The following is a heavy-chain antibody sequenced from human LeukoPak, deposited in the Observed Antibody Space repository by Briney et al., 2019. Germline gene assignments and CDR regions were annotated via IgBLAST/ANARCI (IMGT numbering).Heavy chain of an antibody. V-gene: IGHV4-59*08. D-gene: IGHD1-1*01. J-gene: IGHJ5*02. CDR1: GGSISSYY. Sequence: SETLSLTCTVSGGSISSYYWSWIRQPPGKGLEWIGYIYYSGSTNYNPSLKSRVTISVDTSKNQFSLKLRSVTAADTAVYFCASQQQLVLLDWFDPWGQGTLVTVSS. CDR2: IYYSGST. CDR3: ASQQQLVLLDWFDP.